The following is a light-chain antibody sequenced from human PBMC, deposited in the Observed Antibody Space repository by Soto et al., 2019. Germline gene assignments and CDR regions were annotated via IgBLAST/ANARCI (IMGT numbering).Light chain of an antibody. CDR3: QQSYSTPF. J-gene: IGKJ5*01. Sequence: DVRMTHSPSTLSASVGDTVTVTCRASQSVSGWLAWYQQKPGEAPKLLIYGGSSRATGIPVRFSGSGSGTDFTLTISSLQPEDFATYYCQQSYSTPFFGQGTRLEIK. CDR2: GGS. V-gene: IGKV1-39*01. CDR1: QSVSGW.